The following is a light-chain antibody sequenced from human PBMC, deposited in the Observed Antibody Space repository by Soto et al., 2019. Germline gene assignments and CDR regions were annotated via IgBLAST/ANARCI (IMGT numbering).Light chain of an antibody. J-gene: IGKJ1*01. CDR3: LQNHNYPRT. CDR2: GAS. Sequence: AIQMTQSPSSLSASVGDRVTTTCRASQDISDDVGWYQQTPGKAPKLLISGASRLQSGVPSRFSGSGSGAAFTLTITSLRPEDSATYYCLQNHNYPRTFGQGTKVEI. CDR1: QDISDD. V-gene: IGKV1-6*01.